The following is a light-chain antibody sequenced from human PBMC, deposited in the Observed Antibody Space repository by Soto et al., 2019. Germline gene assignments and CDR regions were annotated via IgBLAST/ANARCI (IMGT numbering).Light chain of an antibody. CDR2: DVS. CDR3: SSYTSSSTHV. Sequence: QSALTQHASVSGSPGQSITISCTGTSSDVGAYTFVSWYQQHPDKVPKLMIFDVSRRPSGVSDRFSGSKSGNTASLTISGLQPEDDADYYCSSYTSSSTHVFGTGTKVTVL. V-gene: IGLV2-14*03. J-gene: IGLJ1*01. CDR1: SSDVGAYTF.